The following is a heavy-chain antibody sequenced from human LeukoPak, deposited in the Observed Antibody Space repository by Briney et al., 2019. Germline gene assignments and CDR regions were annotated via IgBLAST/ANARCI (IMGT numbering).Heavy chain of an antibody. D-gene: IGHD6-19*01. J-gene: IGHJ4*02. CDR2: IFYTGTT. CDR1: GYSITSGFY. V-gene: IGHV4-61*01. CDR3: ARGWGYFDY. Sequence: SETLSLTCTVSGYSITSGFYWGWIRQPPGKGLEWIGYIFYTGTTNYNFSLKSRLTISVDTSKNQFSLRLTSVTAADTAVYYCARGWGYFDYWGQGTLVTVSS.